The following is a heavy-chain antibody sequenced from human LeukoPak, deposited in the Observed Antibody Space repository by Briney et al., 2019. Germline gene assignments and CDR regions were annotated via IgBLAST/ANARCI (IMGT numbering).Heavy chain of an antibody. J-gene: IGHJ4*02. Sequence: SETLSLTCTVSGGSISSGDYYWSWIRQPPGKGLEWIGYIYYSGSTYYNPSLKSRVTISVDTSKNQFSLKLSSVTAADTAVYYCARDLLNEGNHLGYWGQGTLVTVSS. CDR3: ARDLLNEGNHLGY. CDR1: GGSISSGDYY. V-gene: IGHV4-30-4*01. CDR2: IYYSGST. D-gene: IGHD4-23*01.